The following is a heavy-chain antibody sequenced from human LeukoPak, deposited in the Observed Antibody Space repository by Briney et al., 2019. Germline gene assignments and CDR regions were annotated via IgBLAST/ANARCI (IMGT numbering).Heavy chain of an antibody. Sequence: GASVKVSCKASGYTFTSYGISWVRQAPGQGLEWMGWISAYNGNTNYAQKLQGRVTMTTDTSTSTAYMELRSLRSDDTAVYYCARDGPNYYDSSGYRFDYWGQGTLVTVSS. V-gene: IGHV1-18*01. CDR1: GYTFTSYG. CDR2: ISAYNGNT. CDR3: ARDGPNYYDSSGYRFDY. D-gene: IGHD3-22*01. J-gene: IGHJ4*02.